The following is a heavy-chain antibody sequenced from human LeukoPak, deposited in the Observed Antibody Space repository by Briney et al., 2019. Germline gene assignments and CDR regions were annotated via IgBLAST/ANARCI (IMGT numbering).Heavy chain of an antibody. D-gene: IGHD5-12*01. CDR2: INTSGDGT. CDR1: GFTFSSYA. V-gene: IGHV3-23*01. Sequence: PGGSLRLSCAASGFTFSSYAMSWVRQAPGKGLEWVPGINTSGDGTYYADSVKGRFTISRDNAKNSLYLQMNSLRAEDTAVYYCAREEWYGGYIQCYYGMDVWGQGTTVAVSS. J-gene: IGHJ6*02. CDR3: AREEWYGGYIQCYYGMDV.